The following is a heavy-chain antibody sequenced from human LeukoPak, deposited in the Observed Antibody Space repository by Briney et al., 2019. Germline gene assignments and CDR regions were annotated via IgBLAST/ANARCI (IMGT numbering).Heavy chain of an antibody. V-gene: IGHV3-30*04. J-gene: IGHJ4*02. CDR3: ARDDY. CDR1: GFTFSGYA. CDR2: ISYDGSNK. Sequence: PGRSLRLSCAASGFTFSGYAMHWVRQAPGKGLEWVAVISYDGSNKYYADSVKGRFTISRDNSKNTLYLQMNSLRAEDTAVYYCARDDYWGQGTLVTVSS.